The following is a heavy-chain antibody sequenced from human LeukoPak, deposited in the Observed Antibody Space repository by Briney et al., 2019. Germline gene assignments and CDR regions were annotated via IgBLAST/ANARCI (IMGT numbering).Heavy chain of an antibody. CDR2: ISGSGGST. J-gene: IGHJ4*02. Sequence: GGPLRLSCAASGFTFTSYSMNWVRQAPGKGLEWVSAISGSGGSTYYADSVKGRFTISRDNSKNTLYLQMNSLRAEDTAVYYCANRNTAAAFDYWGQGTLVTVSS. D-gene: IGHD6-13*01. CDR3: ANRNTAAAFDY. CDR1: GFTFTSYS. V-gene: IGHV3-23*01.